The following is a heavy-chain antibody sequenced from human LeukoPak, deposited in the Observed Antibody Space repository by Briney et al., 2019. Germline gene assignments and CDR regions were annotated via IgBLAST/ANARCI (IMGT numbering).Heavy chain of an antibody. CDR1: GYSISSPNW. CDR3: AKAATRYFDY. Sequence: PSETLSLTCAVSGYSISSPNWWGWVRQPPGKGLEWIGYIYYTGSIYYNPSLKSRVTISVDTSKNQFSLKLSSVTAADTAVYYCAKAATRYFDYWGQGTLVTVSS. J-gene: IGHJ4*02. V-gene: IGHV4-28*05. D-gene: IGHD2-15*01. CDR2: IYYTGSI.